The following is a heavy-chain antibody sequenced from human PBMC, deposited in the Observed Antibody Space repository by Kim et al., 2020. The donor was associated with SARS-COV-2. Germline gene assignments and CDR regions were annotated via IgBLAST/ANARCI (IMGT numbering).Heavy chain of an antibody. Sequence: SETLSLTCTVSGDSISGYYWSWIRQPPGKGLEWIGYIYYSGSTNYNPSLKSRVTISVDTSKNQFSLKLSSVTSAYTAVYYWARQTCLSGSCYELAWGQGT. CDR3: ARQTCLSGSCYELA. CDR1: GDSISGYY. CDR2: IYYSGST. D-gene: IGHD2-15*01. V-gene: IGHV4-59*08. J-gene: IGHJ4*02.